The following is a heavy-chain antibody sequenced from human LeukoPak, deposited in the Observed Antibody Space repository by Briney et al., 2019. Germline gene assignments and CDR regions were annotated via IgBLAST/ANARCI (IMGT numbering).Heavy chain of an antibody. Sequence: SETLSLTCTVSGGSISSYYWSWIRQPPGKGLEWIGYIYYSGSTNYNPSLKSRVTISVDTSKNQFSLKLSSVTAADTAVYYCAGGRSGYWGHFDYWGQGTLVTVSS. V-gene: IGHV4-59*08. D-gene: IGHD3-22*01. J-gene: IGHJ4*02. CDR3: AGGRSGYWGHFDY. CDR2: IYYSGST. CDR1: GGSISSYY.